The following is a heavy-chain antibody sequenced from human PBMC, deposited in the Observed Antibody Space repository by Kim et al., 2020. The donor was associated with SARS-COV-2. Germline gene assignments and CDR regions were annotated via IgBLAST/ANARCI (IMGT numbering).Heavy chain of an antibody. CDR2: IYTSGST. J-gene: IGHJ6*02. D-gene: IGHD3-10*01. CDR1: GGSISGYY. CDR3: ARDRGVTTSHSYYGMDV. V-gene: IGHV4-4*07. Sequence: SETLSLTCTVSGGSISGYYWSWIRQPAGKGLEWIGRIYTSGSTNYNPSPKSRVTMSVDTSKNQNSPKLSSVTAADTAVYYCARDRGVTTSHSYYGMDVWGQGTTVTVSS.